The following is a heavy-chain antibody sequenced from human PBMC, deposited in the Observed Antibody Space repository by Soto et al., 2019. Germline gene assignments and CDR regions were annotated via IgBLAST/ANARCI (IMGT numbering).Heavy chain of an antibody. CDR2: ISSSGGTK. V-gene: IGHV3-23*01. Sequence: GGSLRLSCAASGFTFSSYAMSWVRQAPGQGLEWVSYISSSGGTKYYADSVKGRFTISRDNAKNTLYLQMNSLRDEDTAVYYCARDNPTSSGGEVWGQGPTVTVSS. CDR3: ARDNPTSSGGEV. CDR1: GFTFSSYA. J-gene: IGHJ6*02.